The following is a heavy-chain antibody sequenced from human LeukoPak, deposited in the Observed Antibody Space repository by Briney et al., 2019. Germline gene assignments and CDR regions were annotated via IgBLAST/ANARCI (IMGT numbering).Heavy chain of an antibody. CDR2: ITTSDGNT. J-gene: IGHJ4*02. CDR3: AKSERGYSGYPLPPFDY. Sequence: HPGGSLRLSCAASGFTFSSYTMSWVRQAPGKGLEWVSTITTSDGNTYYADSVKGRFTISRDNSKNTLYLQMNSLRAEDTAVYYCAKSERGYSGYPLPPFDYWGQGTLVTVSS. CDR1: GFTFSSYT. V-gene: IGHV3-23*01. D-gene: IGHD5-12*01.